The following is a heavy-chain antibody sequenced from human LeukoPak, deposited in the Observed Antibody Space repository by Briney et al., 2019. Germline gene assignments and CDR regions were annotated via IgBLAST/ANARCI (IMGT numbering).Heavy chain of an antibody. D-gene: IGHD6-13*01. V-gene: IGHV3-33*08. CDR1: GFTFSSYA. CDR3: ARAGAPAAAALDY. Sequence: PGGSLRLSCAASGFTFSSYAMSWVRQAPGKGLEWVAVIWYDGSNKYYADSVKGRFTISRDNSKNTLYLQMNSLRAEDTAVYYCARAGAPAAAALDYWGQGTLVTVSS. J-gene: IGHJ4*02. CDR2: IWYDGSNK.